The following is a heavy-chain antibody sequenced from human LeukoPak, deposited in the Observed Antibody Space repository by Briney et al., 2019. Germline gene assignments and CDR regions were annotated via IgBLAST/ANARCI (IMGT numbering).Heavy chain of an antibody. CDR1: GVSMRSYY. CDR2: VFSSGST. V-gene: IGHV4-59*01. Sequence: SETLSLTCTVSGVSMRSYYWSWIRQPPGKGLEWIGYVFSSGSTDYNPSLKSRVTMSVVTSRNQFSLNLRSVTAAETAVYYCTRGGWLRFDYWGQGILVTVSS. J-gene: IGHJ4*02. CDR3: TRGGWLRFDY. D-gene: IGHD5-12*01.